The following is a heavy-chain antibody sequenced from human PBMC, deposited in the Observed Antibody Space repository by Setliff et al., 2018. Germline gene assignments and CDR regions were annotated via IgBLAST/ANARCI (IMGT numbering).Heavy chain of an antibody. J-gene: IGHJ4*02. CDR2: INPNNGDT. Sequence: ASVKVSCKASGYTFTGYYIHWVRQAPGQRLEWMGRINPNNGDTNYAQKLQGRVTMTTDTSTSTAYMELRSLRSDDTAVYYCARGGGITSIVAPKSAGVDFWGQGALVTVSS. CDR3: ARGGGITSIVAPKSAGVDF. CDR1: GYTFTGYY. V-gene: IGHV1-18*01. D-gene: IGHD1-20*01.